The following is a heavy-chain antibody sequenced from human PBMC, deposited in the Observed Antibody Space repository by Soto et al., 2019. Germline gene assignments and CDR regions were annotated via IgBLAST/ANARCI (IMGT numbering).Heavy chain of an antibody. CDR3: ARKDKSGYFNWFDP. J-gene: IGHJ5*02. CDR2: IFPSDSDT. V-gene: IGHV5-51*01. CDR1: GYRFTSYW. D-gene: IGHD3-22*01. Sequence: GESLKISCRTSGYRFTSYWIAWVRQMPGKGLEWMGIIFPSDSDTRYSPSFQGQVTISADRSTSTVFLQWASLKASDTAVYFCARKDKSGYFNWFDPWGQGRLVTVYS.